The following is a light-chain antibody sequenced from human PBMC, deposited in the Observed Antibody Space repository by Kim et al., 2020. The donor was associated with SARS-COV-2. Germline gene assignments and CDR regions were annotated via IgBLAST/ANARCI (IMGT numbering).Light chain of an antibody. CDR1: QDIANS. CDR2: GAS. CDR3: QKDNTAPWT. J-gene: IGKJ1*01. V-gene: IGKV1-27*01. Sequence: ASVGDRVTITCRASQDIANSLAWYQQKPGTVPKVLIYGASTLQSGVPSRFSGSGSGTEFTLTIGSLHTEDVATYYCQKDNTAPWTFGPGTKVDIK.